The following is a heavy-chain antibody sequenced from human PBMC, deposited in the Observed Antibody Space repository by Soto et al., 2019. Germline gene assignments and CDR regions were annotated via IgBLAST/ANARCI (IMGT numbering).Heavy chain of an antibody. CDR3: ATSPQTVRIFDY. V-gene: IGHV3-23*01. CDR1: GFTFSSYA. J-gene: IGHJ4*02. CDR2: ISGSGGST. Sequence: EVQLLESGGGLVQPGGSLRLSCAASGFTFSSYAMSWVRQAPGKGLEWVSAISGSGGSTYYADSVKGRFTISRDNSKNTLYLQMNILRAEDTAVYYCATSPQTVRIFDYWGQGTLVTVSS.